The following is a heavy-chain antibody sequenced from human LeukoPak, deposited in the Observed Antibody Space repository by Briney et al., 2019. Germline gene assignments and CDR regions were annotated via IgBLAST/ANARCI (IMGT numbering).Heavy chain of an antibody. D-gene: IGHD1-1*01. CDR3: AKSHSEVQRGYFDC. V-gene: IGHV3-23*01. Sequence: PGGSLRLSCAASGLTFSSSAMTWVRQAPGKGLEWVSTVSDSGDNTYYADSVKGRFTISRDNSKDTLYLQMSSLRAEDAAVYYCAKSHSEVQRGYFDCWGQGTLVTVSS. CDR2: VSDSGDNT. J-gene: IGHJ4*02. CDR1: GLTFSSSA.